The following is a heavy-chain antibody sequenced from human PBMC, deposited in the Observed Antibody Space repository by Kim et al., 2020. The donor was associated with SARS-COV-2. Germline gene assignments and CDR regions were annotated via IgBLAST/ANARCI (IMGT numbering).Heavy chain of an antibody. D-gene: IGHD6-13*01. V-gene: IGHV4-39*01. J-gene: IGHJ3*02. CDR2: IYYSGST. CDR3: ARYSRASLEAFDI. CDR1: GGSISSSSYY. Sequence: SETLSLTCTVSGGSISSSSYYWGWIRQPPGKGLEWIGSIYYSGSTYYNPSLKSRVTISVDTSKNQFSLKLSSVTAADTAVYYCARYSRASLEAFDIWGQGTMVTVSS.